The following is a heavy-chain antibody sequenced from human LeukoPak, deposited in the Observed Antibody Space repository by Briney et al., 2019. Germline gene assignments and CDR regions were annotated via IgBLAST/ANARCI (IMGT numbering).Heavy chain of an antibody. CDR3: ARTSMSYSNEFYSYGLDV. V-gene: IGHV3-30*04. CDR1: RLTFSTYS. CDR2: WSYDGINT. J-gene: IGHJ6*02. D-gene: IGHD1-26*01. Sequence: RSLRLSCATSRLTFSTYSMPWVRPATGKGLEWVAVWSYDGINTYYSDSVKGRFTISRDNSKNTVYLQMNSLRPQDTALYYCARTSMSYSNEFYSYGLDVWGQGTTVTVSS.